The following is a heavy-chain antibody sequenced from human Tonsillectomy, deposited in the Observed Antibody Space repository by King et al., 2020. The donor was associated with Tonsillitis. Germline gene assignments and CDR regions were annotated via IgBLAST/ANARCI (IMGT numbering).Heavy chain of an antibody. D-gene: IGHD1-7*01. CDR3: ARGHRELGGAFDI. CDR2: ISSSGNSI. V-gene: IGHV3-11*01. J-gene: IGHJ3*02. Sequence: VQLVESGGGLVKPGGSLRLSCAASGFTFSDSYMSWIRQAPVKGLECVSYISSSGNSIYYADSVKGRFTISRDNAKNSLYLQMNSLRAEDTAIYYCARGHRELGGAFDIWGQGTVVTVSS. CDR1: GFTFSDSY.